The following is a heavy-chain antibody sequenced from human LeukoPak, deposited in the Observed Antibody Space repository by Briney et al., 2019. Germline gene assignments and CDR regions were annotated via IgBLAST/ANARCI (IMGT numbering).Heavy chain of an antibody. Sequence: GGSLRLSCAASGFTFDDYAMHWVRKAPGKGLEWVSGISWNSGSIGYADSVKGRFTISRDNAKNSLYLQMNSLRAEDTALYYCAKDKSPVGAFDAFDIWGQGTMVTVSS. V-gene: IGHV3-9*01. CDR1: GFTFDDYA. CDR3: AKDKSPVGAFDAFDI. D-gene: IGHD1-26*01. J-gene: IGHJ3*02. CDR2: ISWNSGSI.